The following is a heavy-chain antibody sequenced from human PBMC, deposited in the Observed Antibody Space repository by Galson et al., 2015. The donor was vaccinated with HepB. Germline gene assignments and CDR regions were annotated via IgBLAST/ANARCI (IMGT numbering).Heavy chain of an antibody. V-gene: IGHV3-48*01. CDR3: ARVITHWYLDL. CDR1: GFTFSSYS. CDR2: ISSSSSTI. Sequence: SLRLSCAASGFTFSSYSMNWVRQAPGKGLEWVSYISSSSSTIYYADSVKGRFTISRDNAKNSLYLQMNSLRAEDTAVYYCARVITHWYLDLWGRGTLVTVSS. J-gene: IGHJ2*01. D-gene: IGHD5-24*01.